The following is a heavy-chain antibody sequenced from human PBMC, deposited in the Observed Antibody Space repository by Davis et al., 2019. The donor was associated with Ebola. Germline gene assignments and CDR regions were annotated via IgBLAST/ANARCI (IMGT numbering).Heavy chain of an antibody. CDR3: NYYDSSGYPKYYGMDV. CDR2: IIPIFGTA. Sequence: SVQVSCKASGGTFSSYAISWVRQAPGQGLEWMGGIIPIFGTANYAQKFQGRVTITADESTSTAYMELSSLRSEDTAVYYCNYYDSSGYPKYYGMDVWGQGTTVTVSS. J-gene: IGHJ6*02. CDR1: GGTFSSYA. V-gene: IGHV1-69*13. D-gene: IGHD3-22*01.